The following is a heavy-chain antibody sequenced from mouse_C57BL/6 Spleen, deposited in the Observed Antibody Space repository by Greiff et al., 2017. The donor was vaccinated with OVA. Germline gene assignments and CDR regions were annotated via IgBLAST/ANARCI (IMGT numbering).Heavy chain of an antibody. CDR3: ATHYDWGYFDV. V-gene: IGHV5-17*01. D-gene: IGHD2-4*01. J-gene: IGHJ1*03. CDR1: GFTFSDYG. CDR2: ISSGSSTI. Sequence: EVQLVESGGGLVKPGGSLKLSCAASGFTFSDYGMHWVRQAPEKGLEWVAYISSGSSTIYYADTVKGRFTISRDNAKNTLFLQMTSLRSEDTAMYYCATHYDWGYFDVWGTGTTVTVSS.